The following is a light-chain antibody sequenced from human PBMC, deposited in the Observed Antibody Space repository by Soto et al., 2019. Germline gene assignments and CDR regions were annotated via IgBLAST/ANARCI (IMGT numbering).Light chain of an antibody. V-gene: IGKV3-15*01. Sequence: EIVMTQSPGTLSVSPGERATLSCRASQSVSRYLAWYQQKPGQAPSLLMYDASTRATGIPARFSGSGSGTDFTLTISSRQSEDFAVYYCQQYNNWPPCTFGQGTKVEIK. J-gene: IGKJ1*01. CDR3: QQYNNWPPCT. CDR2: DAS. CDR1: QSVSRY.